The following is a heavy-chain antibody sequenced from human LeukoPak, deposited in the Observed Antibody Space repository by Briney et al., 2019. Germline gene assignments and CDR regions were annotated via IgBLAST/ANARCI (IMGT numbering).Heavy chain of an antibody. CDR3: ARARSGYYYYFDY. J-gene: IGHJ4*02. V-gene: IGHV4-31*03. Sequence: SETLSLTCTVSGGSISSGGYYWSWIRQHPGKGLEWIGYIYYSGSTYYNPSLKSRVTISVDTSKNQFSLKLSSVTAADTAVYYCARARSGYYYYFDYWGQGTLVTVSS. D-gene: IGHD3-22*01. CDR2: IYYSGST. CDR1: GGSISSGGYY.